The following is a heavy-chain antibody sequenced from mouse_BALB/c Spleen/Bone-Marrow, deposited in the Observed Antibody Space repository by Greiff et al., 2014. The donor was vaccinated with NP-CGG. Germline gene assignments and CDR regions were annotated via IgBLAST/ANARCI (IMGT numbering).Heavy chain of an antibody. J-gene: IGHJ2*01. CDR1: GFNIKDTY. Sequence: EVMLVESGAELVKPGASVKLSCTASGFNIKDTYMHWAKQRPEQGLEWIGRIDPANGNTKYDPKFQGKATITADTSSNTAYLQLSSLTSEDTAVYYCARFPYDYGGGDYWGRGTTLTVSS. V-gene: IGHV14-3*02. CDR2: IDPANGNT. CDR3: ARFPYDYGGGDY. D-gene: IGHD2-4*01.